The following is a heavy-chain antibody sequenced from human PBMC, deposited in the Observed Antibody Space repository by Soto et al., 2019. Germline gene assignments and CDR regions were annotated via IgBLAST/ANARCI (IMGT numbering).Heavy chain of an antibody. V-gene: IGHV4-31*03. D-gene: IGHD3-10*01. CDR1: GGSISSGGYY. CDR2: IYYSGST. Sequence: PSETLSLTCTVSGGSISSGGYYWSWIRQHPGKGLEWIGYIYYSGSTYYNPSLKSRVTISVDTSKNQFSLKLSSVTAADTAVYYCARDYYGSGRPNWFDPWGQGTLVTVSS. CDR3: ARDYYGSGRPNWFDP. J-gene: IGHJ5*02.